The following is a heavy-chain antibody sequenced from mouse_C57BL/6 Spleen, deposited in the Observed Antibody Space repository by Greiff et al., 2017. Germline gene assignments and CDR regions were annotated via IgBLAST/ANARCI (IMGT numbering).Heavy chain of an antibody. D-gene: IGHD1-1*01. Sequence: VQLVEPGPELVKPGASVKISCKASGYAFSSSWMNWVKQRPGKGLEWIGRIYPGDGDTNYNGKFKGKATLTADKSSSTAYMQLSSLTSEDSAVYFCAREGYGSSYWYFDVWGTGTTVTVSS. J-gene: IGHJ1*03. V-gene: IGHV1-82*01. CDR2: IYPGDGDT. CDR1: GYAFSSSW. CDR3: AREGYGSSYWYFDV.